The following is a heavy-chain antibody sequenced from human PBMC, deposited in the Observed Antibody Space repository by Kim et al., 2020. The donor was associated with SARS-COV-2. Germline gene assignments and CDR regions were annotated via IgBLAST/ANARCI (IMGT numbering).Heavy chain of an antibody. Sequence: SETLSLTCTVSGGSISSSYYYWGWIRQPPGKGLEWIGTIHYSRNTYYNPPLKSRVTISVDTSKNQCPLTLSSVTAADTAVYYCASLEVYPGEFDY. J-gene: IGHJ4*01. D-gene: IGHD1-20*01. CDR2: IHYSRNT. CDR1: GGSISSSYYY. CDR3: ASLEVYPGEFDY. V-gene: IGHV4-39*01.